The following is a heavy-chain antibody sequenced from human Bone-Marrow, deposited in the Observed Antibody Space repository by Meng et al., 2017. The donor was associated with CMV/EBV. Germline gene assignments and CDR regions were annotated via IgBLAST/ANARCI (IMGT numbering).Heavy chain of an antibody. CDR2: INPNSGGT. J-gene: IGHJ5*02. CDR3: ARDRYCSSTSCSEYWFDP. Sequence: YPFTGYSMPWVRQAPGQGLEWMGWINPNSGGTNYAQKFQGRVTMTRDTSISTAYMELSRLRSDDTAVYYCARDRYCSSTSCSEYWFDPWGQGTLVTVSS. D-gene: IGHD2-2*01. V-gene: IGHV1-2*02. CDR1: YPFTGYS.